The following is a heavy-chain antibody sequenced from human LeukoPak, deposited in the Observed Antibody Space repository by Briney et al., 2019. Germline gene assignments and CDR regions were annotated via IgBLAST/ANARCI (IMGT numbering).Heavy chain of an antibody. V-gene: IGHV4-30-4*01. CDR3: ARDLSGGNSPARGAFDI. Sequence: SETLSLTCTVSGGSISNDDYYWTWIRQPPGKGLEWIGYIYHSGSTYYNPSLKSRVTISVDTSKNQFSLRLSSVTAADTAVYHCARDLSGGNSPARGAFDIWGQGTMVSVSS. D-gene: IGHD4-23*01. CDR2: IYHSGST. CDR1: GGSISNDDYY. J-gene: IGHJ3*02.